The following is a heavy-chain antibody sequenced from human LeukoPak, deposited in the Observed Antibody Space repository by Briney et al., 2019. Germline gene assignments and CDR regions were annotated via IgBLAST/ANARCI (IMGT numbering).Heavy chain of an antibody. CDR3: ARLDRFGANYYYMTS. CDR1: GGSISSYY. CDR2: IYTSGST. V-gene: IGHV4-4*09. J-gene: IGHJ6*03. D-gene: IGHD3-10*01. Sequence: PSETLSLTCTVSGGSISSYYWSWIRQPPEKGLEWIGYIYTSGSTNYHPSLRSRVTISVDTSKNQFSLKLNSVTAADTAVYYCARLDRFGANYYYMTSGAKGPRSPSP.